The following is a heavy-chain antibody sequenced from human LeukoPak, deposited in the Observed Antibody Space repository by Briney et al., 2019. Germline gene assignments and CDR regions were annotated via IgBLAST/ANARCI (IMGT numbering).Heavy chain of an antibody. CDR2: ISGGGVST. CDR3: AKDQDCSNGICYTGFDY. V-gene: IGHV3-23*01. Sequence: GGSLRLSCAASGFTFSSYAMSWVRQARGKELEWVSAISGGGVSTYYADSVKGRFTISRDNSKNTLYLQMKSLRAEDTAVYYCAKDQDCSNGICYTGFDYWGQGTLVTVSS. D-gene: IGHD2-8*01. CDR1: GFTFSSYA. J-gene: IGHJ4*02.